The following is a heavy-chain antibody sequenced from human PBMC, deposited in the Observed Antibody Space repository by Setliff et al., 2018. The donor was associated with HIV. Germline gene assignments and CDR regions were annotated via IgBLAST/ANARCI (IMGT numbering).Heavy chain of an antibody. V-gene: IGHV1-8*01. CDR1: GHTFNNYD. J-gene: IGHJ6*04. CDR2: MNPNTGVA. D-gene: IGHD3-10*01. CDR3: ASGKGVGGVIITGGLDV. Sequence: ASVKVSCKASGHTFNNYDIHWVRRATGQGLEWMGWMNPNTGVAGYALKFHGRVAMTRDTSISTVYMELSSLTSEDTAVYWCASGKGVGGVIITGGLDVWGKGTTVTVSS.